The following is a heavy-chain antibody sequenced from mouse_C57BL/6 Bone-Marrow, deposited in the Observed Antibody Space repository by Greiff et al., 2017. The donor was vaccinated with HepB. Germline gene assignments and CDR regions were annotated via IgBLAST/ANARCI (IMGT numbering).Heavy chain of an antibody. CDR1: GYTFTSYW. CDR3: AREGGPYYFDY. J-gene: IGHJ2*01. Sequence: QVQLQQPGAELVKPGASVKLSCKASGYTFTSYWMNWVKQRPGQGLEWIGMIHPNSGSTNYNEKFKSKATLTVDKSSSTAYMQLSSLTSEDSAVYYCAREGGPYYFDYWGQGTTLTVSS. CDR2: IHPNSGST. V-gene: IGHV1-64*01.